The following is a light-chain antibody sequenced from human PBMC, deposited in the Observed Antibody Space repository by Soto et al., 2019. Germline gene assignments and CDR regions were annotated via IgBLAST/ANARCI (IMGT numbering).Light chain of an antibody. CDR2: DDN. J-gene: IGLJ1*01. V-gene: IGLV1-51*01. CDR1: SSNIGGNS. CDR3: GSWDSSLSAYV. Sequence: QSVMTQPPSVSAAPGQKVTISCSGSSSNIGGNSVSWYQQLPGTAPKLLIYDDNKRPSGIPDRVSGSKSVTSATLGITGFQTGDEADYYCGSWDSSLSAYVFGTGTKLTVL.